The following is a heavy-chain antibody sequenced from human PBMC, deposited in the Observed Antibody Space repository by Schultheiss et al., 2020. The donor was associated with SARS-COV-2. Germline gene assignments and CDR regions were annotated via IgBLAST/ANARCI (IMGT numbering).Heavy chain of an antibody. Sequence: GGSLRLSCAASGFTFSSYAMHWVRQAPGKGLEWVAVISYDGNDKYYADSVKGRFTIARDNSESTLYLQMHSLRAEDTAVYYCVRDTMTYYFDSWGQGTLVTVSS. V-gene: IGHV3-30*07. CDR3: VRDTMTYYFDS. D-gene: IGHD4-17*01. CDR2: ISYDGNDK. J-gene: IGHJ4*02. CDR1: GFTFSSYA.